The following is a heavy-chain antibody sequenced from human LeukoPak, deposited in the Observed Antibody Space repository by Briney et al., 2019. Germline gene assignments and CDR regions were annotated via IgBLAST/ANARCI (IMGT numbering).Heavy chain of an antibody. CDR1: GYTFTSYY. CDR2: INPSGGST. D-gene: IGHD4-17*01. V-gene: IGHV1-46*01. J-gene: IGHJ6*02. Sequence: ASVKVSCKASGYTFTSYYMHWVRQAPGQGLEWMGIINPSGGSTSYAQKFQGRVTMTRDTSTSTVYMELSSLRSEDTAVYYCARALTTVTYGRSWGMGVWGQGTTVTVSS. CDR3: ARALTTVTYGRSWGMGV.